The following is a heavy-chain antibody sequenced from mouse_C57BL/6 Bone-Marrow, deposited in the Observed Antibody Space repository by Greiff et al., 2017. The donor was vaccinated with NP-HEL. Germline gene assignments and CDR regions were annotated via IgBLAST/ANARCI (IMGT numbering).Heavy chain of an antibody. D-gene: IGHD2-1*01. CDR2: IHPNSGST. Sequence: QVQLQQSGAELVKPGASVKLSCKASGYTFTSYWMHWVKQRPGQGLEWIGMIHPNSGSTNYNEKFKSKATLTVDKSSSTAYMQLSSLTSEDSAVYYCARYGKSYAMDYWGQGTSVTVSS. J-gene: IGHJ4*01. V-gene: IGHV1-64*01. CDR3: ARYGKSYAMDY. CDR1: GYTFTSYW.